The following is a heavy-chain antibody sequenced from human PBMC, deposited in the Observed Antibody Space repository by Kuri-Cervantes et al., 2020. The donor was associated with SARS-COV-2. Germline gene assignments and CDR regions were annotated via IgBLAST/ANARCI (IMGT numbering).Heavy chain of an antibody. Sequence: AGSLSPSCAASGFTFSSCAMSWVRQAPGKGLEWVANIKQDESEKCYVDYVKGRFTISRDNANISLYLQMNSLRAEDTAVYYCARVMKDYDFWSGDSAFQSRFDPWGQGTLVTVSS. V-gene: IGHV3-7*04. J-gene: IGHJ5*02. CDR1: GFTFSSCA. CDR2: IKQDESEK. D-gene: IGHD3-3*01. CDR3: ARVMKDYDFWSGDSAFQSRFDP.